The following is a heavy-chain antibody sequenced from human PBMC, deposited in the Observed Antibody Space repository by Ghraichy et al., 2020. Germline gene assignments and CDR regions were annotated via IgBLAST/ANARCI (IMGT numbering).Heavy chain of an antibody. Sequence: QTLSLTCTVSGDSISSVGYYWSWVRKHTGKGLEWIGFISYSGSTFYNASLKSRVSISRDTSKNQFFVELTSLTAADTAVYFCARGDYWGQGMLVTVSS. J-gene: IGHJ4*02. CDR1: GDSISSVGYY. CDR3: ARGDY. CDR2: ISYSGST. V-gene: IGHV4-31*03.